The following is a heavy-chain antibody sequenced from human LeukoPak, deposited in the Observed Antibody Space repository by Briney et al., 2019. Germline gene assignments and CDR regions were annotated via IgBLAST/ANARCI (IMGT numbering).Heavy chain of an antibody. J-gene: IGHJ6*02. CDR1: GGSFSGYY. D-gene: IGHD3-3*01. Sequence: RPSETLSLTCAVYGGSFSGYYWSWNRQPPGKGLEWIGEINHSGSTNYNPSLKSRVTISVDTSKNQFSLKLSSVTAADTAVYYCARVSRILRFLEWSRGYYYGMDVWGQGTTVTVSS. CDR2: INHSGST. CDR3: ARVSRILRFLEWSRGYYYGMDV. V-gene: IGHV4-34*01.